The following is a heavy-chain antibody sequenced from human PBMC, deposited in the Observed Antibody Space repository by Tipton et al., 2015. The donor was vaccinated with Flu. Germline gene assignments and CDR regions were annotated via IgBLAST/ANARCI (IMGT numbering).Heavy chain of an antibody. D-gene: IGHD1-26*01. CDR2: VYPSGST. Sequence: TLSLTCTVSGGSISSGSYYWTWIRQPAGKGLEWIGRVYPSGSTNYNPSLKSRVTISVDTSKKHFSLNLSSVIAADTAMYYCARGSYGELLYFDYWGQGTPGIVSS. V-gene: IGHV4-61*02. CDR1: GGSISSGSYY. CDR3: ARGSYGELLYFDY. J-gene: IGHJ4*02.